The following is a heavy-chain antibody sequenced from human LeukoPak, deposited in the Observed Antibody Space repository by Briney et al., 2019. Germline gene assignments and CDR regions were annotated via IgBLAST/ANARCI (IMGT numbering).Heavy chain of an antibody. V-gene: IGHV4-59*01. CDR3: ARGGASSHWFDP. CDR1: GGSISSYS. Sequence: SETLSLTCTVSGGSISSYSWSWVRQSPGKGLEWIGFFYNIGSTNYNPSLKSRVTISVDTPKNQFSLKLSSVTAEDTAVYYCARGGASSHWFDPWGQGTLVTVSS. D-gene: IGHD2-15*01. J-gene: IGHJ5*02. CDR2: FYNIGST.